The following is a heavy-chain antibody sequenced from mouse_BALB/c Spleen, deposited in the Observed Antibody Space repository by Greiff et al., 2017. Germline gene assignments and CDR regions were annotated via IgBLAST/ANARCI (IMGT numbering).Heavy chain of an antibody. J-gene: IGHJ4*01. Sequence: EVQVVESGPELVKPGASMKISCKASGYSFTGYTMNWVKQSHGKNLEWIGLINPYNGGTSYNQKFKGKATLTVDKSSSTAYMELLSLTSEDSAVYYCARRGGSERANYYAMDYWGKGTSVTVSS. D-gene: IGHD3-1*01. CDR1: GYSFTGYT. V-gene: IGHV1-18*01. CDR3: ARRGGSERANYYAMDY. CDR2: INPYNGGT.